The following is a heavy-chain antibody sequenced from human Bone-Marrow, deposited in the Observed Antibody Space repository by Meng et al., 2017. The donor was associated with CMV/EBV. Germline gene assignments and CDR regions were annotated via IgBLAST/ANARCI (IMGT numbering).Heavy chain of an antibody. CDR3: ARAGSSSTSYYFDY. J-gene: IGHJ4*02. Sequence: ASVPVSCKASGCTFTRYDINWVRQATGQGLEWMGWMNPNSGNTGYAQKFQGRVTMTRNTSISTAYMELSSPRSEDTAVYYCARAGSSSTSYYFDYWGQGTLVTVSS. V-gene: IGHV1-8*01. CDR1: GCTFTRYD. CDR2: MNPNSGNT. D-gene: IGHD6-6*01.